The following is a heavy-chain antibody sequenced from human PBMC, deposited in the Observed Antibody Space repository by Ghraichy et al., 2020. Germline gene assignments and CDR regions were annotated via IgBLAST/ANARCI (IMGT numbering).Heavy chain of an antibody. Sequence: SETLSLTCTVSGDSISSDLYYWNWIRQHPERGLEWIGYIFYSGRIHYNPSLQSRITMSIDTSKNQFSLNLNSVNAADTAVYFCARGTYGDYPPFDYWGQGTLVTVSS. J-gene: IGHJ4*02. CDR2: IFYSGRI. D-gene: IGHD4-17*01. CDR3: ARGTYGDYPPFDY. V-gene: IGHV4-31*03. CDR1: GDSISSDLYY.